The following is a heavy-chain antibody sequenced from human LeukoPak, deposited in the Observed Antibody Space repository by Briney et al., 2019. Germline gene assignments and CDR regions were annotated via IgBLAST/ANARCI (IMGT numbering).Heavy chain of an antibody. V-gene: IGHV3-20*04. CDR1: GFTFDDYG. Sequence: GGSLSLSCAASGFTFDDYGMSWVRPAPGKGLEWVSGINWNGGSTGYADSVKGRFTISRDNVKNSLYLQMNSLRAEYTALYYCARDLGQFLEWLSKPSYFDYWGQGTLVTVSS. D-gene: IGHD3-3*01. CDR2: INWNGGST. J-gene: IGHJ4*02. CDR3: ARDLGQFLEWLSKPSYFDY.